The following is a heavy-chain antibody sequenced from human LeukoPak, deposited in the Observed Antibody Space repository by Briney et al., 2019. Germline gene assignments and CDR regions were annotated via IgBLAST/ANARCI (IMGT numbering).Heavy chain of an antibody. CDR3: TREGAVPGIDP. CDR2: ISHSGTT. J-gene: IGHJ5*02. D-gene: IGHD3-16*01. V-gene: IGHV4-38-2*02. CDR1: GYSITSGFS. Sequence: SETLSLTCAVSGYSITSGFSWGWIRQPPGKGLEWIGTISHSGTTDYKSTLESRLTISMDTSKNLFSLRLTSVTAADTAVYYCTREGAVPGIDPWGQGTLVTVSS.